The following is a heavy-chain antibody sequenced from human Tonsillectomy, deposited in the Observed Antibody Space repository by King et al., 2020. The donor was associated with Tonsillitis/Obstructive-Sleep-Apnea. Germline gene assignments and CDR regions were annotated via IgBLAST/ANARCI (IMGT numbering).Heavy chain of an antibody. CDR2: ITGSGDTT. J-gene: IGHJ6*03. V-gene: IGHV3-23*04. Sequence: VQLVESGGGLVQPGGSLRLSCAASGFTFTNYAMSWVRQGPGKGLEWVSLITGSGDTTYYADSVKGRFTISRDNSKNTLYLQMNSLRADDTAVYYCAKDGVHDKSGYFYDHYYYYMDVWGKGTTVTVSS. D-gene: IGHD3-22*01. CDR1: GFTFTNYA. CDR3: AKDGVHDKSGYFYDHYYYYMDV.